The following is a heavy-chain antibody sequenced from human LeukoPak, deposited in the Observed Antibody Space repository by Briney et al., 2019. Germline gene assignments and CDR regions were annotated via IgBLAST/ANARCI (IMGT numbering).Heavy chain of an antibody. CDR1: GGSISSGSYY. J-gene: IGHJ4*02. V-gene: IGHV4-61*02. Sequence: SQTLSLTCTVSGGSISSGSYYWSWIRQPAGKGLEWVGRIYTSGSTNYNPSLKSRVTISVDTSKNQFSLKLSSVTAADTAVYYCARDRGDYYGSGSYIGYWGQGTLVTVSS. CDR3: ARDRGDYYGSGSYIGY. D-gene: IGHD3-10*01. CDR2: IYTSGST.